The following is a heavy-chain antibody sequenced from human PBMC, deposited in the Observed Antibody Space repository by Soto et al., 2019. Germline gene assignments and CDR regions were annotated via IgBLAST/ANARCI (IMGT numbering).Heavy chain of an antibody. V-gene: IGHV3-74*01. J-gene: IGHJ4*02. Sequence: EVQLVESGGGLVQPGGSLRLSCAASGFTFSNYWMHWVRQAPGKGLVWVSRIYSDGSSTSYADSVKGRFTISRDNAKNTLYLQMNFLRAEDTAVYYCATVECSGGSCNSAPFDYWGQGTLVPVSS. D-gene: IGHD2-15*01. CDR3: ATVECSGGSCNSAPFDY. CDR1: GFTFSNYW. CDR2: IYSDGSST.